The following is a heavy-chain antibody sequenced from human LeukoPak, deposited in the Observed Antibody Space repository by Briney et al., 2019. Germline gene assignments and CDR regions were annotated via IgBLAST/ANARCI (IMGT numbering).Heavy chain of an antibody. D-gene: IGHD6-13*01. V-gene: IGHV4-39*01. CDR2: IYYSGST. J-gene: IGHJ5*02. CDR3: ARSPHYAQQHNWFDP. Sequence: SETLSLTCTVSGGSISSSDYYWGWIRQPPGKGLEWIGSIYYSGSTYYNPSLKSRVTISVDTSKNQFSLKLSSVTAADTAVYYCARSPHYAQQHNWFDPWGQGTLVTVSS. CDR1: GGSISSSDYY.